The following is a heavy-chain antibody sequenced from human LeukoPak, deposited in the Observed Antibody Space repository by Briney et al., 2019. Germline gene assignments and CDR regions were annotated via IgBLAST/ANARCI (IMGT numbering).Heavy chain of an antibody. J-gene: IGHJ4*02. CDR1: GFTFSAYA. CDR3: VKITSVTGGDC. CDR2: ISSNGGSS. Sequence: GGSLRLSCSASGFTFSAYAMYWVRQAPGKGLEYVSGISSNGGSSFYAVSVKGRFTISRDNSKNTLYLQMSSLRAEDTAVYYCVKITSVTGGDCWGQGTRLTVSS. V-gene: IGHV3-64D*09. D-gene: IGHD1-1*01.